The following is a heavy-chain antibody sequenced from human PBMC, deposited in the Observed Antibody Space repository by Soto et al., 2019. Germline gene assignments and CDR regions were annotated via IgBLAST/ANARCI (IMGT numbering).Heavy chain of an antibody. J-gene: IGHJ6*03. Sequence: PGGSLRLSCAASGFTFSSYAMSWVRRAPGKGLEWVSAISSSGGSTYYADSVKGRFTISRDNSKNTLYLQMNSLRAEDTAVYYCARVSVVVPAAINYYYMDVWGKGTTVTVSS. V-gene: IGHV3-23*01. D-gene: IGHD2-2*01. CDR3: ARVSVVVPAAINYYYMDV. CDR2: ISSSGGST. CDR1: GFTFSSYA.